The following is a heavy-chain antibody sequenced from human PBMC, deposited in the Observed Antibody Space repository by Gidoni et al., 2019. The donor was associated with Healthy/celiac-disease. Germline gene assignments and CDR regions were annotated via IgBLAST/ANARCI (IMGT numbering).Heavy chain of an antibody. V-gene: IGHV3-9*01. Sequence: EVQLVESGGGLVQPGRSLRLSCAASGFTFDDYAMHWVRQAPGKGLEWVSGISWNSGSIGYADSVKGRFTISRDNAKNSLYLQMNSLRAEDTALYYCAIIGLEWLLPNDAFDIWGQGTMVTVSS. CDR2: ISWNSGSI. J-gene: IGHJ3*02. CDR1: GFTFDDYA. D-gene: IGHD3-3*01. CDR3: AIIGLEWLLPNDAFDI.